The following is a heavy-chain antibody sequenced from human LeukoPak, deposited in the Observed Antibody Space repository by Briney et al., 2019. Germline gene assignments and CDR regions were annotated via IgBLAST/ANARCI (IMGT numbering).Heavy chain of an antibody. D-gene: IGHD3-3*01. CDR3: ARDLGTIFGVVIRTFDY. J-gene: IGHJ4*02. V-gene: IGHV3-7*01. CDR2: IKQDGSEK. Sequence: GGSLRLSCAASGFTFSSYWMSWVRQAPGKGLEWVANIKQDGSEKYYVDSVKGRFTISRDNAKNSLYLQMNSLRAEDTAVYYCARDLGTIFGVVIRTFDYWGQGTLVTVSS. CDR1: GFTFSSYW.